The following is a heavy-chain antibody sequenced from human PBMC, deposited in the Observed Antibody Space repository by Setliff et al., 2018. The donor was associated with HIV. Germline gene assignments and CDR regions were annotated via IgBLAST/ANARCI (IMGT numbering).Heavy chain of an antibody. D-gene: IGHD1-20*01. CDR2: IYHSGST. V-gene: IGHV4-38-2*01. Sequence: SETLSLTCAVSGYFISSGYYWGWIRQPPGKGLEWIGSIYHSGSTYYNPSLNSRVTISVDTSKNQFALTLSSVTAADTAVYYCARQYNRQYGMDVWGQGTTVTVSS. CDR3: ARQYNRQYGMDV. J-gene: IGHJ6*02. CDR1: GYFISSGYY.